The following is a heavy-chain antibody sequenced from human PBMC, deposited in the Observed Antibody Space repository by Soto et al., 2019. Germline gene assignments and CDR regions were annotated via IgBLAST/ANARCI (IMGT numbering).Heavy chain of an antibody. J-gene: IGHJ6*02. CDR2: ISGSGGST. V-gene: IGHV3-23*01. Sequence: EVQLLESGGGLVQPGGSLRLSCAASGFTFSSYAMSWVRQAPGKGLEWVSAISGSGGSTYYADSVKGRFTISRDNSKNTLYLQMNSLRAEDTAVYYCSLRPVAYYNGMGVWGQGTTVTVSS. CDR3: SLRPVAYYNGMGV. CDR1: GFTFSSYA. D-gene: IGHD2-15*01.